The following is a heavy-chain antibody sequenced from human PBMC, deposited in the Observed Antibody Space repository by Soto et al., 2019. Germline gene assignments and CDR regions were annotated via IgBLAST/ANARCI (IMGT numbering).Heavy chain of an antibody. CDR3: VALSGIFDY. V-gene: IGHV4-61*01. J-gene: IGHJ4*02. Sequence: SETLSLTCTVSGGSVSGGSYYWSWIRQPPGKGLEWIGYIYYSGSTNYNPSLKSRVTISVDTSKNQFSLKLSSVTAADTAVYYCVALSGIFDYWGQGTLVTVSS. D-gene: IGHD1-20*01. CDR1: GGSVSGGSYY. CDR2: IYYSGST.